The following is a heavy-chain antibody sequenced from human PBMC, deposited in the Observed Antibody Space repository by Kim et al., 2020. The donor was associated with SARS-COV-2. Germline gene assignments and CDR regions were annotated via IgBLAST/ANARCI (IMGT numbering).Heavy chain of an antibody. CDR3: ARLAPVVGAAFDI. J-gene: IGHJ3*02. Sequence: SNPSLKSRVTISVDTSKNQFSLKLSSVTAADTAVYYCARLAPVVGAAFDIWGQGTMVTVSS. V-gene: IGHV4-31*02. D-gene: IGHD2-21*01.